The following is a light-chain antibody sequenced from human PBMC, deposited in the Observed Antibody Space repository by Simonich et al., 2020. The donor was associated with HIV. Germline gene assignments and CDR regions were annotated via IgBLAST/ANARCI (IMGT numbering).Light chain of an antibody. V-gene: IGKV3-15*01. Sequence: EIVMTQSPATLSVSPGERATLSCRASQNVDSKVAWYQQKPGQAPRLLIYGASTRATDIPARFSGSGSGTEFTLTISRLEPEDFAVYYCQQYNNWPLTFGGGTKVEIK. CDR1: QNVDSK. CDR3: QQYNNWPLT. J-gene: IGKJ4*01. CDR2: GAS.